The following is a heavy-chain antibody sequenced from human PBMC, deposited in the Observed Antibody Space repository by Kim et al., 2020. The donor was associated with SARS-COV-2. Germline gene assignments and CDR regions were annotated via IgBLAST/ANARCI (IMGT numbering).Heavy chain of an antibody. D-gene: IGHD3-10*01. CDR1: GFTFSNYG. V-gene: IGHV3-30*18. CDR3: AKDSYVSGTYYIHTYYYSLDV. CDR2: TSYDGSNK. Sequence: RGSLRLSCAASGFTFSNYGVHWVRQAPGKGLEWVAVTSYDGSNKYYADSVKGRFTISRDNSKNTLFLQMIRLTPEDTALYYCAKDSYVSGTYYIHTYYYSLDVWGQGTPVTVSS. J-gene: IGHJ6*02.